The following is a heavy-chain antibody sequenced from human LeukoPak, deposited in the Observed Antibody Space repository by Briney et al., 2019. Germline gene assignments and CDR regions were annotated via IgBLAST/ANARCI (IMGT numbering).Heavy chain of an antibody. CDR2: IYFSGST. D-gene: IGHD3-22*01. J-gene: IGHJ3*02. Sequence: PSETLSLTCTVSGGSISSSSYYWGWIRQPPGKGLEWIGSIYFSGSTYYNPSLKSRVTISVDTSKNQFSLKLSSVTAADTAVYYCAARITMIVVGGVGDAFDIWGQGTMVTVSS. V-gene: IGHV4-39*07. CDR1: GGSISSSSYY. CDR3: AARITMIVVGGVGDAFDI.